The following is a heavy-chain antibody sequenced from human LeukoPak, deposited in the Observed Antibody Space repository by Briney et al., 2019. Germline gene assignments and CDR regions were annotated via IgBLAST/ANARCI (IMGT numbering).Heavy chain of an antibody. D-gene: IGHD2-2*01. Sequence: ASVKVSCKASGYTFTSHGISWVRQAPGQGLEWMGWISAYNGDTNYAQKLQGRVTMTTDTSTSTAYMELRSLRSDDTAVYYCARAYSASIVVVPAAMSNYYYFYMDVWGKGTTVTVSS. J-gene: IGHJ6*03. V-gene: IGHV1-18*01. CDR3: ARAYSASIVVVPAAMSNYYYFYMDV. CDR1: GYTFTSHG. CDR2: ISAYNGDT.